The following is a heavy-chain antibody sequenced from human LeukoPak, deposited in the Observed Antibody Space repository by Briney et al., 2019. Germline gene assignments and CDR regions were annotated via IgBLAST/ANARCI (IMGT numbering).Heavy chain of an antibody. J-gene: IGHJ3*01. CDR3: ARDSSSHAFDF. Sequence: SETLSLTCTVSGGSISSYYWGWFRQPPGKGPEWIGDIYYSGSTYYKPSLKSRVTISVDTSKNQFSLKLSSVTAADTAVYYCARDSSSHAFDFWGPGTMVTVSS. V-gene: IGHV4-59*01. CDR1: GGSISSYY. CDR2: IYYSGST. D-gene: IGHD6-13*01.